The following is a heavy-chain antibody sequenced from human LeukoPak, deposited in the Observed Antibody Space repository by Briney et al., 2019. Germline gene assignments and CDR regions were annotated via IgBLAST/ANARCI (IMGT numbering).Heavy chain of an antibody. CDR3: ARAPLSRRGYQSDY. J-gene: IGHJ4*02. Sequence: SETLSLTCAVSGGSISSSNWWSWVRQPPGKGLEWIGEIYHSGSTNYNPSLKSRVTISVDKSKNQFSLKLSSVTAADTAVYYCARAPLSRRGYQSDYWGQGTLVTVSS. CDR2: IYHSGST. D-gene: IGHD3-16*02. CDR1: GGSISSSNW. V-gene: IGHV4-4*02.